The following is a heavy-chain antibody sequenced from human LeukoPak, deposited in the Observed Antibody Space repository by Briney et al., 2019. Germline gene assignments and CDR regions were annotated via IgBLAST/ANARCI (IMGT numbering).Heavy chain of an antibody. Sequence: HPGGSLRLSCAASGFTFSSYSMNWVRQAPGKGLEWISYITPSSSSIYYADSVRGRFTTSRDNAKNSMYLQMNSLRTEDTAVYYCARAKGGGSFDYWGQGTLVTVSS. CDR1: GFTFSSYS. CDR3: ARAKGGGSFDY. J-gene: IGHJ4*02. D-gene: IGHD2-15*01. CDR2: ITPSSSSI. V-gene: IGHV3-48*01.